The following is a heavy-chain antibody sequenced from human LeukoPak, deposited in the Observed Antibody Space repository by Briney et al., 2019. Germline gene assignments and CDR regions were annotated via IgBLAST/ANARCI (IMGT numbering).Heavy chain of an antibody. J-gene: IGHJ4*02. CDR2: IYYSGST. CDR1: GGSISSNNYY. V-gene: IGHV4-39*01. D-gene: IGHD3-22*01. Sequence: PSETLSLTCTVSGGSISSNNYYWGWIRQPPGKGLEWIGSIYYSGSTYYNPSLKSRVTISVDTSKNQFSLKLSSVTAADTAVYYCVSYYYDSSGRIDYWGQGTLVTVSS. CDR3: VSYYYDSSGRIDY.